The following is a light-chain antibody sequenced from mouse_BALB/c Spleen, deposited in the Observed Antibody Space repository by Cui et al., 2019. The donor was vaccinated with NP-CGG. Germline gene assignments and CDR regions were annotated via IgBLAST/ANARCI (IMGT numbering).Light chain of an antibody. V-gene: IGLV1*01. CDR2: GTN. J-gene: IGLJ1*01. CDR1: TGDVTSNNF. Sequence: QAAVTQESALTTSPGETVTLTCRSSTGDVTSNNFANWVQEKPDHLFTGLIGGTNNRAPGVPARFSGSLIGDKAALTITGAQTEDEAIYFCALWYSNHWVFGGGTKLTVL. CDR3: ALWYSNHWV.